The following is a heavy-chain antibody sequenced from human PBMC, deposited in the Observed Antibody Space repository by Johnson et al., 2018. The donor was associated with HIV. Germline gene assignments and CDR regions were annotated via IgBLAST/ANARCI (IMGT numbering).Heavy chain of an antibody. CDR3: ASQVRGLRLGVDAFDI. D-gene: IGHD3-16*01. CDR2: VTGTGGDT. CDR1: GFTFSSYG. Sequence: MLLVESGGGVVQPGGSLRLSCAASGFTFSSYGMSWVRQAPGKGLEWVSGVTGTGGDTYYAESVKGRFTISRDNSKNTLYLQMNKLRAEDTAVYFCASQVRGLRLGVDAFDIWGQGTMFTVSP. J-gene: IGHJ3*02. V-gene: IGHV3-23*04.